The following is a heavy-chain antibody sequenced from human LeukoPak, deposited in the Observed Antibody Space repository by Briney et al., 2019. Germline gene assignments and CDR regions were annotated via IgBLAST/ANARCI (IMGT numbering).Heavy chain of an antibody. CDR2: ISSSSSYI. CDR1: GFTFSSYS. V-gene: IGHV3-21*01. CDR3: ARASTYYYDSGVYYYLPLDY. D-gene: IGHD3-22*01. Sequence: GGSLRLSCAASGFTFSSYSMDWVRQAPGKGLEWFSSISSSSSYIYYADSVKGRFTISRDNAKKSLYLQMNSLRVEDTAVYYCARASTYYYDSGVYYYLPLDYWGQGALVTVSS. J-gene: IGHJ4*02.